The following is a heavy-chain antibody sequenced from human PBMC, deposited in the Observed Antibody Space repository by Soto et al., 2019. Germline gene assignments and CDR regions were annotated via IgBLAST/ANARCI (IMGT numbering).Heavy chain of an antibody. V-gene: IGHV4-4*02. J-gene: IGHJ5*02. CDR2: IYHSGST. CDR1: SGSISSSNW. Sequence: SETLSLTCAVSSGSISSSNWWSWVRQPPGKGLEWIGEIYHSGSTNYNPSLKSRVTISVDKSKNQFSLKLSSVTAADTAVYYCARSGLLQSNWFDPWGQGTLVTVSS. D-gene: IGHD2-21*02. CDR3: ARSGLLQSNWFDP.